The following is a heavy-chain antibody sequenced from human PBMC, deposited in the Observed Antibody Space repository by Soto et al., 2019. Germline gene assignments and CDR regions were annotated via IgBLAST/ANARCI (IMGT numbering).Heavy chain of an antibody. Sequence: SETLSLTCPFSGFSISSGAYYWSWVRQPPGKGLEWIGYIYYSGSTYYNPSLKSRVTISVDTSKNQFSLKLSSVTATDTAVYYCARDNYGDTYYFDYWGQGTLVTVSS. J-gene: IGHJ4*02. V-gene: IGHV4-30-4*01. CDR3: ARDNYGDTYYFDY. CDR1: GFSISSGAYY. CDR2: IYYSGST. D-gene: IGHD4-17*01.